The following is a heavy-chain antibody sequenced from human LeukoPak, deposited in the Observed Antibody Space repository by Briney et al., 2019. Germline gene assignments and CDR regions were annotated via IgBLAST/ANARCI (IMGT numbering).Heavy chain of an antibody. CDR2: INHSGST. V-gene: IGHV4-34*01. Sequence: KASETLSLTCAVYGGSFSGYYWSWIRKPPGKGVEWIGEINHSGSTNYNPSLKSPVTISVDTSKNQFSLKLSSVTAADTAVYYCARGGPLNSSSPGNWFDPWGQGTLVTVSS. D-gene: IGHD6-13*01. CDR1: GGSFSGYY. J-gene: IGHJ5*02. CDR3: ARGGPLNSSSPGNWFDP.